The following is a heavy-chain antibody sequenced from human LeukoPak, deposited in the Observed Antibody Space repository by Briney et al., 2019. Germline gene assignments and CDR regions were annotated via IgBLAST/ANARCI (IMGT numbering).Heavy chain of an antibody. CDR1: GGTFSRYA. D-gene: IGHD6-19*01. CDR3: ARDRPYTGGWRGFDY. Sequence: SVKVSCKASGGTFSRYAISWVRQAPGQGLEWMGGIIPTFGIANYAQKFQGRVTITADESTSTAYMELSSLRSEDTAVYYCARDRPYTGGWRGFDYWGQGTLVTVSS. CDR2: IIPTFGIA. J-gene: IGHJ4*02. V-gene: IGHV1-69*01.